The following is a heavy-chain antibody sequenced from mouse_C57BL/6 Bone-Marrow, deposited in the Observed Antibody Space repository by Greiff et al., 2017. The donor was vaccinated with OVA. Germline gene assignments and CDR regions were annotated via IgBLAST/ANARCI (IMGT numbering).Heavy chain of an antibody. CDR1: GYTFTSYW. CDR3: ALITTVAVDY. D-gene: IGHD1-1*01. J-gene: IGHJ2*01. CDR2: IHPNSGST. Sequence: QVQLQQPGAELVKPGASVKLSCKASGYTFTSYWMHWVKQRPGQGLEWIGMIHPNSGSTNYNEKFKSKATLTVDKSSSTAYMQLSSLPSEDSAVYYCALITTVAVDYWGQGTTLTVSS. V-gene: IGHV1-64*01.